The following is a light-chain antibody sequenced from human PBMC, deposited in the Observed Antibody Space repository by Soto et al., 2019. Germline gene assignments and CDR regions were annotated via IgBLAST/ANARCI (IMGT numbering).Light chain of an antibody. Sequence: SVLTQPPSASGTPGQRVTISCSGSTSSIGSNYVYWYQQLPGTAPKLLIYSNNQRPSGVPDRFSGSKSGTSASLAISGLRSEDEADYHCAAWDDSLSGLVFGGGTQLTVL. V-gene: IGLV1-47*01. CDR2: SNN. CDR3: AAWDDSLSGLV. J-gene: IGLJ2*01. CDR1: TSSIGSNY.